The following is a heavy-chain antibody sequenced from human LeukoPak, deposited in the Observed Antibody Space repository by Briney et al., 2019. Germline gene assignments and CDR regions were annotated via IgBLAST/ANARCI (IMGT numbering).Heavy chain of an antibody. V-gene: IGHV1-8*01. Sequence: ASVKVSCKASGYTFTTYDINWLRQATGQGLEWMGWMSPNSGNTGYAQKFQGRVTMTRNTSISTAYMELSSLRSEDTAVYYCARGPNKSDGGNSGSAWFDPWGQGTLVTVSS. CDR3: ARGPNKSDGGNSGSAWFDP. CDR1: GYTFTTYD. J-gene: IGHJ5*02. D-gene: IGHD4-23*01. CDR2: MSPNSGNT.